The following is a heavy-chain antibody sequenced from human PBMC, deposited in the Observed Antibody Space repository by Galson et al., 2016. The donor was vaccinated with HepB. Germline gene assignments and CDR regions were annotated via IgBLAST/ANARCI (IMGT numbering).Heavy chain of an antibody. CDR1: GGTFSSYA. CDR3: AATYHDYIWGSVGAYFDL. D-gene: IGHD3-16*01. Sequence: SVKVSCKASGGTFSSYAISWARQAPGQGLEWMGGIIPIFGTSNYAQKFQGRVTITADASTSTAYMELSSLRSEDTAVYYCAATYHDYIWGSVGAYFDLWGRGTLVTVSS. J-gene: IGHJ2*01. V-gene: IGHV1-69*13. CDR2: IIPIFGTS.